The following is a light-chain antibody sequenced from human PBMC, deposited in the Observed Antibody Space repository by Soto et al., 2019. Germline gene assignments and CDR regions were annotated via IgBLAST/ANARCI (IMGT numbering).Light chain of an antibody. CDR3: QQYGSSPLT. CDR2: GAS. V-gene: IGKV3-20*01. J-gene: IGKJ4*01. Sequence: EILLAQSPGTLSLSPGERATLSCRASQSVSSSYLAWYQQKPGQAPRLLIYGASSRDTGIPDRFSGSGSGTDFTLTISRLEPEDFAVYYCQQYGSSPLTFGGGTKVDIK. CDR1: QSVSSSY.